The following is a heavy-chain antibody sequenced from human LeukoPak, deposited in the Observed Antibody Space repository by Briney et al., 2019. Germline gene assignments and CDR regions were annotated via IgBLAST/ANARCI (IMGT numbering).Heavy chain of an antibody. D-gene: IGHD1-26*01. Sequence: GGSLRLSCAASGFTFSSYHMNWVRQAPGKGLEWVSYISIFSSTIYYADSVKGRFTISRDDAKNSLYLQMNSLRAEDTAVYYCARDRIKSGSYYFDYWGQGTLVTVSS. CDR2: ISIFSSTI. CDR3: ARDRIKSGSYYFDY. V-gene: IGHV3-48*01. J-gene: IGHJ4*02. CDR1: GFTFSSYH.